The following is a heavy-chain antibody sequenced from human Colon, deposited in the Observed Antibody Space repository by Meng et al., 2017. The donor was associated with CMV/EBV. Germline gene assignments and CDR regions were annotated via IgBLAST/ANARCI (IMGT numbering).Heavy chain of an antibody. CDR1: GFTFSSYW. CDR2: IKQDGSEK. Sequence: GGSLRLSCAASGFTFSSYWMSWVRQAPGKGLEWVANIKQDGSEKYYVDSVKGRFTISRDNAKNSLYLQMNSLRAEDTAVYYCAKGGWTSDYYFDYWGQGMLVTVSS. J-gene: IGHJ4*02. D-gene: IGHD3-10*01. V-gene: IGHV3-7*01. CDR3: AKGGWTSDYYFDY.